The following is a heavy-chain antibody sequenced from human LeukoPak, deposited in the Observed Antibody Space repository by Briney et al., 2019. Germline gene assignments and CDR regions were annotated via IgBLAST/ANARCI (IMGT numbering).Heavy chain of an antibody. J-gene: IGHJ4*02. CDR3: ARQSGYCSSTSCYTWGHFDY. CDR1: GGSISSYY. D-gene: IGHD2-2*02. Sequence: PSETLSLTCTVSGGSISSYYWSWLRQPPGKGLEWIGYIYYSGSTNYNPSLKSRVTISVDTSKNQFSLKLSSVTAADTAVYYCARQSGYCSSTSCYTWGHFDYWGQGTLVTVSS. CDR2: IYYSGST. V-gene: IGHV4-59*08.